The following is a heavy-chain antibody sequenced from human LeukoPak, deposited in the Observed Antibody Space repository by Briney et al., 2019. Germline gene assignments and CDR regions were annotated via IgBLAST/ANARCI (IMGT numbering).Heavy chain of an antibody. V-gene: IGHV4-59*01. Sequence: KSSETLSLTCSVSGGSISGYYWSWIRQPPGKGLEWIGYIYYSGSTNYSPSLKSRITISVDTSKNQFSLRVSSVTAADTAVYYCARAPRPSGGFLYFDYWGQGTLVTVSS. CDR1: GGSISGYY. D-gene: IGHD1-26*01. CDR2: IYYSGST. J-gene: IGHJ4*02. CDR3: ARAPRPSGGFLYFDY.